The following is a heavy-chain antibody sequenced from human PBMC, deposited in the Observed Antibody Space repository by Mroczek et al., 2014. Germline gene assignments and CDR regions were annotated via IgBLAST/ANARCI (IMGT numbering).Heavy chain of an antibody. CDR3: ARDQAVTIFESWFDP. J-gene: IGHJ5*02. CDR2: ISSSSSYI. CDR1: GFTFSSYS. Sequence: VQLVESGEAWSSLGGSLRLSCAASGFTFSSYSMNWVRQAPGKGLEWVSSISSSSSYIYYADSVKGRFTISRDNAKNSLYLQMNSLRAEDTAVYYCARDQAVTIFESWFDPWGQGTLVTVSS. V-gene: IGHV3-21*01. D-gene: IGHD3-3*01.